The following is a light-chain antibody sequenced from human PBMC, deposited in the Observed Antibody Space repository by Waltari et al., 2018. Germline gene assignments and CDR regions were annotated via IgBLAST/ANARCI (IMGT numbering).Light chain of an antibody. CDR2: DVS. CDR3: SSYSTTNTLI. CDR1: SGDMCTYNY. Sequence: QSALTQPASVSGSPGQSITISCTGTSGDMCTYNYVSWYQQYTDRAPERLIYDVSHRPSRISNRFSGSKSGYTASLTISDLQAEDEADYFCSSYSTTNTLIFGGGTRLTV. J-gene: IGLJ2*01. V-gene: IGLV2-14*03.